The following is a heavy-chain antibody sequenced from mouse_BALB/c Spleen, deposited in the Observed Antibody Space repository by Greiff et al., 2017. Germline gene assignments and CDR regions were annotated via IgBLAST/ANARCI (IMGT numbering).Heavy chain of an antibody. CDR1: GYAFSSSW. CDR2: IYPGDGDT. CDR3: ARSEDAWFAY. J-gene: IGHJ3*01. Sequence: QVQLKQPGAELVKPGASVKISCKASGYAFSSSWMNWVKQRPGQGLEWIGRIYPGDGDTNYNGKFKGKATLTADKSSSTAYMQLSSLTSVDSAVYFCARSEDAWFAYWGQGPLVTVSA. V-gene: IGHV1-80*01.